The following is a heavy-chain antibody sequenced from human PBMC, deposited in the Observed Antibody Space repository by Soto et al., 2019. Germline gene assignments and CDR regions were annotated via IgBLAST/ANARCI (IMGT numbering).Heavy chain of an antibody. CDR1: GYSFNSHW. J-gene: IGHJ5*02. CDR3: ARNPGTNWFDP. V-gene: IGHV5-51*01. CDR2: IYPGDSDI. D-gene: IGHD1-26*01. Sequence: GESLKISCKGSGYSFNSHWIGWVRQVPGKGLEWMGIIYPGDSDIRYSPSFQGQVTISADKSISTAYLQWSSLKASDTAMYYCARNPGTNWFDPWGQGTLVTVSS.